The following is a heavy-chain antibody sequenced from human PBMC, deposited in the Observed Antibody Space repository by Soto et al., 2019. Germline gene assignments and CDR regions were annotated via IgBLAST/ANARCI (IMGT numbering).Heavy chain of an antibody. CDR2: INHSGST. D-gene: IGHD3-22*01. V-gene: IGHV4-34*01. J-gene: IGHJ3*02. Sequence: QVQLQQWGAGLLKPSETLSLTCAVYGGSFSGYYWSWIRQPPGKGLEWIGEINHSGSTNYNPSLKSRVTISVDTSKNQFSLKLSSVTAADTAVYYCAGDQVYYDSSGRYDAFDIWGQGTMVTVSS. CDR3: AGDQVYYDSSGRYDAFDI. CDR1: GGSFSGYY.